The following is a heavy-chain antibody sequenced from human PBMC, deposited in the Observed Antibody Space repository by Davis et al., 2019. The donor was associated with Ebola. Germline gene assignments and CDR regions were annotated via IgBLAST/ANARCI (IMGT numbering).Heavy chain of an antibody. CDR3: ARDYYDSSGYSMGVDY. CDR2: IYYSGST. CDR1: GGSISSYY. J-gene: IGHJ4*02. D-gene: IGHD3-22*01. Sequence: MPSETLSLTCTVSGGSISSYYWSWIRQPPGKGLEWIGYIYYSGSTNYNPSLKSRVTISVDTSKNQFSLKLSSVTAADTAVYYCARDYYDSSGYSMGVDYWGQGTLVTVSS. V-gene: IGHV4-59*12.